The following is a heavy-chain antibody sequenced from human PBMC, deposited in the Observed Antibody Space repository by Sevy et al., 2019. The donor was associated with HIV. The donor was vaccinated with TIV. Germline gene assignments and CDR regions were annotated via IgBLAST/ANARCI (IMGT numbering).Heavy chain of an antibody. CDR1: EFNFSAHA. D-gene: IGHD1-1*01. CDR2: ISGSGKTT. Sequence: GGSLRLSCGASEFNFSAHALSWVRHAPGKGLEWVSDISGSGKTTYYADSVKGRFTISRDNSKNTLYLQMNSLRHEDTAVYYCARNPPRVTAYFDYRGQGTLVTVSS. V-gene: IGHV3-23*01. J-gene: IGHJ4*02. CDR3: ARNPPRVTAYFDY.